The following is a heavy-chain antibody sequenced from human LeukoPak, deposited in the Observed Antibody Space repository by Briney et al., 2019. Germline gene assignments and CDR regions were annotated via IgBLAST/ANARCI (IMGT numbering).Heavy chain of an antibody. CDR3: AKAAGYSSGWYDTVKYYFDY. J-gene: IGHJ4*02. V-gene: IGHV3-7*03. Sequence: GGSLRLSCAASGFTFSSYWMSWVRQAPGKGLEWVANIKQDGSEKYYVDSVKGRFTISRDNAKNSLYLQMNSLRAEDTAVYYCAKAAGYSSGWYDTVKYYFDYWGQGTLVTVSS. CDR2: IKQDGSEK. D-gene: IGHD6-19*01. CDR1: GFTFSSYW.